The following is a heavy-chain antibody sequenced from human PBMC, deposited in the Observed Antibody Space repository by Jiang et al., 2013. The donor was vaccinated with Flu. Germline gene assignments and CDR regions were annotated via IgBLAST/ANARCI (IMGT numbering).Heavy chain of an antibody. CDR1: GFTFRNYA. CDR3: AKLSADVAIIYIYFDY. V-gene: IGHV3-23*01. J-gene: IGHJ4*02. D-gene: IGHD5-12*01. CDR2: ISGNGDFS. Sequence: LAQPGGSLRLSCAASGFTFRNYAMGWVRQAPGKGLQWVSIISGNGDFSSYAESVKGRFTISRDNSKSTLFLQMSSLGVEDTATYFCAKLSADVAIIYIYFDYWGQGALVTVSS.